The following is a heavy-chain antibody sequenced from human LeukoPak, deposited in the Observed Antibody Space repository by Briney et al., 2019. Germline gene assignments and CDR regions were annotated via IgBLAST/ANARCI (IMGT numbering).Heavy chain of an antibody. Sequence: SETLSLTCAVYGGSFSGYYWSWIRQPPGKGLEGIGEINHSGSTNYNPSLKSRVTISVDTSKNQFSLKLSSVTAADSAVYYCARTPDYYDSSGTFDYWGEGTLVTVSS. D-gene: IGHD3-22*01. V-gene: IGHV4-34*01. CDR1: GGSFSGYY. CDR3: ARTPDYYDSSGTFDY. CDR2: INHSGST. J-gene: IGHJ4*02.